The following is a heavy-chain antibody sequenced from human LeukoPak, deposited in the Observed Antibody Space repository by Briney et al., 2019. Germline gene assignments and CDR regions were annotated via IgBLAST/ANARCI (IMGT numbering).Heavy chain of an antibody. CDR1: GGSISSYY. CDR2: IYYSGST. J-gene: IGHJ3*02. CDR3: ARELLWFGNDAFDI. V-gene: IGHV4-59*08. D-gene: IGHD3-10*01. Sequence: SETLSLTCTVSGGSISSYYWSWIRQPPGKGLEWIGYIYYSGSTNYNPSLKSRVTISVDTSKNQFSLKLSSVTAADTAVYYCARELLWFGNDAFDIWGQRTMVTVSS.